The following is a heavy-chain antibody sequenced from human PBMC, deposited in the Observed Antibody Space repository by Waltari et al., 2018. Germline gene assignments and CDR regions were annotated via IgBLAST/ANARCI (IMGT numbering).Heavy chain of an antibody. CDR3: ARVSKGIHFDY. V-gene: IGHV3-7*04. CDR1: GFTFVNYW. CDR2: IKEDGTEE. Sequence: EVQLVESGGGLVQPGGSLRLSCTASGFTFVNYWMSWVRQAPGKGLQWVDYIKEDGTEESYLDALKGRFTISRDDAKNSLHLQMNSLRVEDTAIYYCARVSKGIHFDYWGQGTLVIVSS. J-gene: IGHJ4*02.